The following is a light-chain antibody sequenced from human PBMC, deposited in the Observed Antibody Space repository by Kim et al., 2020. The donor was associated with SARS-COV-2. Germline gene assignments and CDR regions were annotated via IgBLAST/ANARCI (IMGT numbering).Light chain of an antibody. CDR2: GAS. J-gene: IGKJ1*01. CDR1: QSGSSNY. V-gene: IGKV3-20*01. CDR3: QQYSSSPAT. Sequence: SPGERATPSCRASQSGSSNYLAWYQQKPGQAPMLLIYGASSRATGIPDRFSGSGSGTDFTLTITRLEPEDFAVYYCQQYSSSPATFGQGTKVDIK.